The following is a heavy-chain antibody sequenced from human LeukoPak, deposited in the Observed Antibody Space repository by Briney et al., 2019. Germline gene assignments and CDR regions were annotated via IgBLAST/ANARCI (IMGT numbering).Heavy chain of an antibody. D-gene: IGHD2-15*01. CDR1: GFIFSSYS. CDR2: ISSSSTI. J-gene: IGHJ4*02. CDR3: ASRAARDY. V-gene: IGHV3-48*01. Sequence: GGSLRLSCAASGFIFSSYSMNWVRQAPGKGLEWVSYISSSSTIYYADSVKGRFTISRDNAKNSLYLQMNSLRAEDTAVYYCASRAARDYWGQGTLVTVSS.